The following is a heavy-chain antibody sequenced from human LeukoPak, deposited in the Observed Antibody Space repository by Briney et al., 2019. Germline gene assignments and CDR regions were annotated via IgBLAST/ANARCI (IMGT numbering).Heavy chain of an antibody. CDR1: GASVTSGGFY. CDR2: VYYTGCT. D-gene: IGHD3-10*01. Sequence: SETLSLTCTVSGASVTSGGFYWGWLRQSPGKVLQWIATVYYTGCTYYNPSLKSRVTISIDTSKNQFSLNLRSLIAADTAVYYCARHSGSGSLSRPFDPWGRGTLVTVSS. CDR3: ARHSGSGSLSRPFDP. V-gene: IGHV4-39*01. J-gene: IGHJ5*02.